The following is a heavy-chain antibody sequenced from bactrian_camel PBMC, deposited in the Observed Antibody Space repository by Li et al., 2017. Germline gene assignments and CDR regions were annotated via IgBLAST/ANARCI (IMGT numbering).Heavy chain of an antibody. Sequence: VQLVESGGDSVQAGGSLRLSCTASGIIYRDNCLAWFRQAPGMQREGVAGIRGLSTYYADSVQGRFTVSRDDAKNTVYLQMNSLKPEDTAMYYCAADYWAGRICLGSLSFGYWGQGTQVTVS. CDR2: IRGLST. J-gene: IGHJ6*01. CDR3: AADYWAGRICLGSLSFGY. V-gene: IGHV3S53*01. D-gene: IGHD5*01. CDR1: GIIYRDNC.